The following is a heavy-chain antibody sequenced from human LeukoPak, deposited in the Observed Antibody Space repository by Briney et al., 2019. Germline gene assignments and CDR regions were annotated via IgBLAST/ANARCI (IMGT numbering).Heavy chain of an antibody. CDR2: IYTSGST. D-gene: IGHD3-10*01. CDR3: ARGLYGSGSYYNWFDP. CDR1: GGPISSGSYY. J-gene: IGHJ5*02. V-gene: IGHV4-61*02. Sequence: SETLSLTCTVSGGPISSGSYYWSWIRQPAGKGLEWIGRIYTSGSTNYNPSLKSRVTISVDTSKNQFSLKLGSVTAADTAVYYCARGLYGSGSYYNWFDPWGQGTLVTVSS.